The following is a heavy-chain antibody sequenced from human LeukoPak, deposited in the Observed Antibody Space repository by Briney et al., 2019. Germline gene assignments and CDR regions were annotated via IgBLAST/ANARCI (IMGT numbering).Heavy chain of an antibody. J-gene: IGHJ4*02. CDR2: IYTIGNT. V-gene: IGHV4-61*02. CDR1: GGSISSSSYY. D-gene: IGHD3-22*01. CDR3: ARSRYYYDSSSYYGFDY. Sequence: SETLSLTCTVSGGSISSSSYYWSWIRQPAGKGLEWIGRIYTIGNTNYNPSLKSRVTMSLDTSKNQFSLKLSSVTAADTAVYYCARSRYYYDSSSYYGFDYWGQGTLVTVSS.